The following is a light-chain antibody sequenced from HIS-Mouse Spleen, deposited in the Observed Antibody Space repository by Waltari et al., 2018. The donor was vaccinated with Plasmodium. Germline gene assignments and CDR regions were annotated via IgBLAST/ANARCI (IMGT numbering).Light chain of an antibody. J-gene: IGKJ1*01. Sequence: IVLTQSPATLSVSPGGRATLSCRASQSVSSYLAWYQQKPGHAPRLLIFGASTRATGNTSRFSGSGAETEFTLTISSMQSEDFAVYYCQQYNNWPRGTFGQGTKVEIK. V-gene: IGKV3-15*01. CDR2: GAS. CDR1: QSVSSY. CDR3: QQYNNWPRGT.